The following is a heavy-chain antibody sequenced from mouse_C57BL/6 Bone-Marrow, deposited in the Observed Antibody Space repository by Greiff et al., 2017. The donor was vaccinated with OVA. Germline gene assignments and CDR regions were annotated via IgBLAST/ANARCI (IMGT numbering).Heavy chain of an antibody. V-gene: IGHV2-5*01. Sequence: QVQLKESGPGLVQPSQRLSITCTVSGFSLTSYGVHWVRQSPGKGLEWLGVIWRGGSTDYNAAFMSRLSITKDNSKSQVFFKMNSLQADDTAIYYCAKNSRDYYSNYGWYFDVWGTGTTVTVSS. CDR1: GFSLTSYG. CDR3: AKNSRDYYSNYGWYFDV. D-gene: IGHD2-5*01. J-gene: IGHJ1*03. CDR2: IWRGGST.